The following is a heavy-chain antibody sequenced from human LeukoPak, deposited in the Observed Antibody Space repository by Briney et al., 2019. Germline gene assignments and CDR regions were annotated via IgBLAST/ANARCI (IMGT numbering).Heavy chain of an antibody. CDR3: ARVKGSGYGNSIDY. CDR1: GFTFDDYA. V-gene: IGHV3-20*04. J-gene: IGHJ4*02. Sequence: GGSLRLSCAASGFTFDDYAMNWVRQAPGKGLEWVSGINWNGGSTYYRDSVKGRFTISRDNAKNSLYLQMNSLRAEDTALYYCARVKGSGYGNSIDYWGQGTLVTVSS. D-gene: IGHD3-3*01. CDR2: INWNGGST.